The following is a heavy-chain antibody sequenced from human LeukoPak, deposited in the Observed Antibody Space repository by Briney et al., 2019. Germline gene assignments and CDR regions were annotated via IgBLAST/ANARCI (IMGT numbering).Heavy chain of an antibody. CDR1: GFTFSSYA. V-gene: IGHV3-23*01. D-gene: IGHD1-26*01. J-gene: IGHJ6*03. CDR3: ANPHNPKWELFSYYYYYMDV. Sequence: GGSLRLSCAASGFTFSSYAMSWVRQAPGKGLEWVSAISGSGGSTYYADSVKGRFTISRDNSRNTLYLQMNSLRAEDTAVYYCANPHNPKWELFSYYYYYMDVWGKGTTVTVSS. CDR2: ISGSGGST.